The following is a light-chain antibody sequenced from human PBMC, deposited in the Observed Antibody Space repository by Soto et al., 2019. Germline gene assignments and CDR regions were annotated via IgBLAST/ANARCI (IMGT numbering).Light chain of an antibody. J-gene: IGKJ1*01. CDR1: QSIRNW. CDR3: QQYNSYSRT. Sequence: DNQMTQSPSTLSATVGDRVTITCRASQSIRNWLAWYQQKPGKASKLLIYDASSLESGVPSRFSGSGSGTEFTLTVSSLQPDDFATYYCQQYNSYSRTFGQGTKVDIK. CDR2: DAS. V-gene: IGKV1-5*01.